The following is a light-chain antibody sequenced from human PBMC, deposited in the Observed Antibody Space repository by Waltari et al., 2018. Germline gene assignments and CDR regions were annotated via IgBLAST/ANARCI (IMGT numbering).Light chain of an antibody. CDR3: SSSATGGSYFV. Sequence: QSALTQPPSASGSPGQSVTISCTGTSSDVGGDNFVSWYQQYPGKAPKLLISEVSKWPSGVPNRFSGSKSGNTASLTVSGLQAEDEADYYCSSSATGGSYFVFGTGTRVTVL. V-gene: IGLV2-8*01. CDR2: EVS. J-gene: IGLJ1*01. CDR1: SSDVGGDNF.